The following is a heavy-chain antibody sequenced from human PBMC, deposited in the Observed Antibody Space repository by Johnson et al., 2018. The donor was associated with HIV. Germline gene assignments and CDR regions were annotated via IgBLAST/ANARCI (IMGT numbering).Heavy chain of an antibody. D-gene: IGHD3-22*01. J-gene: IGHJ3*01. CDR3: ARGSRYTYDNDDAYLLHAFDF. CDR1: GFTFSSYA. CDR2: ISYDGSNK. V-gene: IGHV3-30-3*01. Sequence: QVQLVESGGGVVQPGRSLRLSCAASGFTFSSYAMHWVRQAPGKGLEWVAVISYDGSNKYYADSVKGRFTIYRDNSKNTVYLQMNSLRAEDTAVYYCARGSRYTYDNDDAYLLHAFDFWGQGTMVTVSS.